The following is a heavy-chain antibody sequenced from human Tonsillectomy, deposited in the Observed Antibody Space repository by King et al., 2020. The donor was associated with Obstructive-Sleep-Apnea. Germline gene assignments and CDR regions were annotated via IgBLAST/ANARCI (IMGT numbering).Heavy chain of an antibody. V-gene: IGHV3-23*04. CDR1: GFTFNSYV. Sequence: VQLVESGGGLVQPGGSLRLSCAASGFTFNSYVMSWVRQALGKGLEGVSSISANGGTTYNADSVKGRFTTSRDNSKSTLYLQMNSLRAEDTAVYYCAKVVPYYDSSGYYYFDYWGQGTLVTVSS. CDR2: ISANGGTT. CDR3: AKVVPYYDSSGYYYFDY. D-gene: IGHD3-22*01. J-gene: IGHJ4*02.